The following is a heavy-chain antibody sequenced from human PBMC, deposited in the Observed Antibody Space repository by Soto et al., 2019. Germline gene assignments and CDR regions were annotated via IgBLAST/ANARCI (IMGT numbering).Heavy chain of an antibody. J-gene: IGHJ3*02. V-gene: IGHV2-5*02. Sequence: QITLKESGPTLVQPTQTLTLTCSFSGFSLITTGAGVGWIRQPPGKAPEWLALIYWDGEKRYSPALKSRLTITKDSSKNQVVLTMTNMDPVDNATYYCARRQSIMIRGANAFDIWGQGTFLSVSS. D-gene: IGHD3-10*01. CDR2: IYWDGEK. CDR3: ARRQSIMIRGANAFDI. CDR1: GFSLITTGAG.